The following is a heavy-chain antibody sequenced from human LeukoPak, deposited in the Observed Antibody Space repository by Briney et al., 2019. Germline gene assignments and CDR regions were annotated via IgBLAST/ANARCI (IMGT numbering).Heavy chain of an antibody. Sequence: RSGGSLRLSCAASGFTFNSYSMNWVRQAPGKGLEWVSGINWNGGSTGYADSVKGRFTISRDNAKNSLYLQMNSLRAEDTALYYCARIDTYYYDSSGYYSAFDIWGQGTIVTVSS. CDR1: GFTFNSYS. CDR3: ARIDTYYYDSSGYYSAFDI. J-gene: IGHJ3*02. V-gene: IGHV3-20*04. CDR2: INWNGGST. D-gene: IGHD3-22*01.